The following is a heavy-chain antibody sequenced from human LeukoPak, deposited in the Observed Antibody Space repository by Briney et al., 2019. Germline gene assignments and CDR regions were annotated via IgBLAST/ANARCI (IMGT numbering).Heavy chain of an antibody. CDR1: GFTFSTYV. CDR3: VRGTGY. Sequence: GGSLRLSCSVSGFTFSTYVMHWVRQAPGKGLEYVSAISSNGDNTYYADSVKGRFTISRDNPKNTLYLQMSSLRADDTAVYYCVRGTGYWGQGTLVTVSS. CDR2: ISSNGDNT. V-gene: IGHV3-64D*06. J-gene: IGHJ4*02.